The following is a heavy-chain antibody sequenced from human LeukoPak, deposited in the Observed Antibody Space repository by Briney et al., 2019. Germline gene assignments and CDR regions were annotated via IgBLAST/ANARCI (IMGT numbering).Heavy chain of an antibody. CDR3: ARGALGVATLVNWFDP. V-gene: IGHV1-69*04. CDR2: IIPILGIA. J-gene: IGHJ5*02. D-gene: IGHD5-12*01. Sequence: ASVKVSCKASGGTFSSYAISWVRQAPGQGLEWMGRIIPILGIANYAQKFQGRVTITADKSTSTAYMELSSLRSDDTAVYYCARGALGVATLVNWFDPWGQGTLVTVSS. CDR1: GGTFSSYA.